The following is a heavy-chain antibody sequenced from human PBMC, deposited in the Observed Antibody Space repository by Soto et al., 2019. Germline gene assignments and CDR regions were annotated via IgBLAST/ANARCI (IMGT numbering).Heavy chain of an antibody. CDR1: GFTFSSYS. V-gene: IGHV3-48*01. Sequence: EVQLVESGGGLVQPGGSLRLSCAASGFTFSSYSMNWVRQAPGKGLEWVSYISSSSSTIYYADSVKGRFTISRDNAKNSLYLQMNSLRAEDTAVYYCASPQPLLTGQPPTDVWGKGTTVTVSS. CDR3: ASPQPLLTGQPPTDV. D-gene: IGHD3-9*01. J-gene: IGHJ6*04. CDR2: ISSSSSTI.